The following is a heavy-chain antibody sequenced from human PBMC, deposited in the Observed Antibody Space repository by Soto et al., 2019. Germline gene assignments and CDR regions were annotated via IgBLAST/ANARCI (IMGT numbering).Heavy chain of an antibody. Sequence: SETLSLTCAVYGGSFSGYYWSWIRQPPGKGLEWIGEINHSGSTNYNPSLKSRVTISVDTSKNQFSLKLSSVTAADTAVYYCARGLVAAGYYYYYGMDVWGQGTTVTVSS. CDR3: ARGLVAAGYYYYYGMDV. V-gene: IGHV4-34*01. D-gene: IGHD6-13*01. CDR2: INHSGST. CDR1: GGSFSGYY. J-gene: IGHJ6*02.